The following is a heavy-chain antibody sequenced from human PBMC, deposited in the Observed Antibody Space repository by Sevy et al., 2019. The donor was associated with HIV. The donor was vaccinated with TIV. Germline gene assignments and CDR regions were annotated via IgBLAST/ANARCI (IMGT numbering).Heavy chain of an antibody. CDR2: ISGSGGTT. V-gene: IGHV3-23*01. J-gene: IGHJ4*02. CDR3: AKASTIAAAGGLFDC. D-gene: IGHD6-13*01. CDR1: GFTFSNYA. Sequence: GGSLRLSCAASGFTFSNYAMNWVRQAPGKGLEWVSAISGSGGTTYYADSVKVRFTISRDNSKNTLYLQMSSLRAEDRAVYYCAKASTIAAAGGLFDCWGQGTLVTVSS.